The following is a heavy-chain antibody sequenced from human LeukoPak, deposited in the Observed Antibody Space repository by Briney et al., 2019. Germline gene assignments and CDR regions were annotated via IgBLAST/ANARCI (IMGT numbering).Heavy chain of an antibody. V-gene: IGHV3-30*02. CDR3: ARSGYCSSTSCSPVPYAFDI. CDR2: IRYDGTNK. D-gene: IGHD2-2*01. J-gene: IGHJ3*02. CDR1: GFTFSSYG. Sequence: GGSLRLSCAASGFTFSSYGMHWVRQAPGKGLEWVAFIRYDGTNKYYADSVKGRFTISRDNSKNTLYLQMNSLRAEDTAVYYCARSGYCSSTSCSPVPYAFDIWGQGTMVTVSS.